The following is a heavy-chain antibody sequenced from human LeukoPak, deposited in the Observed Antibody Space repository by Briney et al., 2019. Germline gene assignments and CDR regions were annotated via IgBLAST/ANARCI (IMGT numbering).Heavy chain of an antibody. CDR2: ISGRGGST. D-gene: IGHD2-15*01. CDR1: GFPFSRYA. J-gene: IGHJ4*02. CDR3: AKTQSRVAASSFFDY. Sequence: AGGSLRLSCAASGFPFSRYAMSWVRQAPGEGLEWVSAISGRGGSTYYADSVKGRFTISRVNSKNTLYLQMNSLRAEDSAVYYCAKTQSRVAASSFFDYWGQGTLVTVSS. V-gene: IGHV3-23*01.